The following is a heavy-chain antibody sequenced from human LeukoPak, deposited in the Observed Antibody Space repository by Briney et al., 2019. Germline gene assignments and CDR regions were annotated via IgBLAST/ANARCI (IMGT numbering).Heavy chain of an antibody. Sequence: SETLSLTCTVSGGSISRYYWSWIRQPPGKGLEWIGYIYYSGSTNYNPSLKSRVTISVDTSKNQFSLKLSSVTAADTAVYYCARDEAAAIWGQGTLVTVSS. CDR3: ARDEAAAI. CDR2: IYYSGST. CDR1: GGSISRYY. J-gene: IGHJ4*02. D-gene: IGHD6-13*01. V-gene: IGHV4-59*01.